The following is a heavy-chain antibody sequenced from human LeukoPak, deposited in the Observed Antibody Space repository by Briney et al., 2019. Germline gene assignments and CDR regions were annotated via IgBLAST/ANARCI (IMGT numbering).Heavy chain of an antibody. D-gene: IGHD6-13*01. CDR1: GFTVSSNY. V-gene: IGHV3-66*01. Sequence: GGSLRLSCAASGFTVSSNYMTWVRQAPGKGLEWVSVTYSGGSTYYADSVKGRFTISRDNSKNTLYLQMNRLRPEDTAVYYCARAGPSSSWHQFDYWGQGTLVTVSS. CDR2: TYSGGST. CDR3: ARAGPSSSWHQFDY. J-gene: IGHJ4*02.